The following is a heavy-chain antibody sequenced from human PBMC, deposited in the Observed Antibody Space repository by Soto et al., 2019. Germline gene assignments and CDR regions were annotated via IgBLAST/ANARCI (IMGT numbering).Heavy chain of an antibody. D-gene: IGHD3-3*01. CDR3: AREWVYPDYDFWSGYPDY. V-gene: IGHV4-31*03. CDR1: GGSISSGGYY. Sequence: SETLSLTCTVSGGSISSGGYYWSWIRQHPGKGLEWIGYIYYSGSTYYNPSLKSRVTISVDTSKNQFSLKLSSVTAADTAVYYCAREWVYPDYDFWSGYPDYWGQGTLVTVSS. J-gene: IGHJ4*02. CDR2: IYYSGST.